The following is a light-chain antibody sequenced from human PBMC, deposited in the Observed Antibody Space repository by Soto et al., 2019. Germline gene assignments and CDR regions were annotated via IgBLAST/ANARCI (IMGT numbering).Light chain of an antibody. CDR2: GAS. CDR1: QNIRSH. Sequence: DIQMTQSPSAQSASVGDTVTITCRASQNIRSHLNWYQQKPGQAPKLLIYGASNLQSGVPSRFIGSGYATDFSLTISSLQPEDFATYYCQQTYKNSWTFGPGTKVDIK. V-gene: IGKV1-39*01. J-gene: IGKJ3*01. CDR3: QQTYKNSWT.